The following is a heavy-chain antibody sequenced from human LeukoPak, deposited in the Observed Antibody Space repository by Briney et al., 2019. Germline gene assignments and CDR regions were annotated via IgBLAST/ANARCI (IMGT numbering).Heavy chain of an antibody. D-gene: IGHD3-22*01. J-gene: IGHJ6*02. V-gene: IGHV3-23*01. Sequence: GGSLRLSCAASGFTFSSYAMSWVRQPPGKGLEWISAITGSGAGTYYADSVKGRFTISRDNSKNTLFLQMNSLRAEDTAIYYCARGRTMTAYYYGSDVWGQGTTVTVSS. CDR2: ITGSGAGT. CDR1: GFTFSSYA. CDR3: ARGRTMTAYYYGSDV.